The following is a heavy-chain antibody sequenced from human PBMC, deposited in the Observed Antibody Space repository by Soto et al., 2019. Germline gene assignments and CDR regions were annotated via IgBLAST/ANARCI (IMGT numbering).Heavy chain of an antibody. D-gene: IGHD6-13*01. J-gene: IGHJ6*02. CDR2: INAGNGNT. CDR1: GYTFTSYA. CDR3: ATTSIAAASYYYYGMDV. V-gene: IGHV1-3*01. Sequence: ASVKVSCKASGYTFTSYAMHWVRQAPGQRLEWMGWINAGNGNTKYSQKFQGRVTITRDTSASTAYMELSSLRSEDTAVYYCATTSIAAASYYYYGMDVWGQGTTVTVSS.